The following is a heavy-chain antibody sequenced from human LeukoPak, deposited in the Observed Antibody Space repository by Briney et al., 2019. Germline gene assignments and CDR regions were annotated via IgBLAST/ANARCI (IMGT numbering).Heavy chain of an antibody. CDR2: IYYSGST. D-gene: IGHD3-9*01. Sequence: PSETLSLTCTVSGGSISSYYWSWIRQPPGKGLEWIGYIYYSGSTNHNPSLKSRVTISVDTSKNQFSLKLSSVTAADTAVYYCARVGDYDILTGYPYYFDYWGQGTLVTVSS. CDR1: GGSISSYY. CDR3: ARVGDYDILTGYPYYFDY. J-gene: IGHJ4*02. V-gene: IGHV4-59*01.